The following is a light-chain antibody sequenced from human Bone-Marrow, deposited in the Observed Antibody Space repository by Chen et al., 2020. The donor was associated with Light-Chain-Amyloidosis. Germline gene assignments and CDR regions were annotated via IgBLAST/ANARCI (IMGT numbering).Light chain of an antibody. Sequence: NFMLPQPHSVSESPGQTVIISCTRSSGSIATNYVQWYQQRPGSSPTTVIYEDDQRPSGVPDRFSGSIDRASNSASLTISGLKTEDEADYYCQSYQGSSQGVFGGGTKLTVL. V-gene: IGLV6-57*01. CDR3: QSYQGSSQGV. J-gene: IGLJ3*02. CDR2: EDD. CDR1: SGSIATNY.